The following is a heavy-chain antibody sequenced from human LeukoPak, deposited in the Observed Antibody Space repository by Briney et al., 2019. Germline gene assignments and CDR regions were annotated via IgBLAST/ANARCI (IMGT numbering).Heavy chain of an antibody. CDR1: GGSISSSSYC. D-gene: IGHD6-13*01. V-gene: IGHV4-39*01. CDR3: ARRGSSFFDY. CDR2: IYYSGGT. J-gene: IGHJ4*02. Sequence: PSETLSLTCTVSGGSISSSSYCWGWIRQPPGKGLEWIGSIYYSGGTYYNPSLKSRVTISMDTSKNQFSLRLSSVAAADTAVYYCARRGSSFFDYWGQGILVTVSS.